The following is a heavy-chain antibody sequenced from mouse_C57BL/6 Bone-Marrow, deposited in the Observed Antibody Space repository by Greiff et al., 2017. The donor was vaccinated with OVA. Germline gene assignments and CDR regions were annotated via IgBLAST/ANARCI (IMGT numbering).Heavy chain of an antibody. CDR2: IYPGSGST. D-gene: IGHD1-1*01. CDR3: ARERFITTVVALYYFDY. CDR1: GYTFTSYW. Sequence: QVQLQQPGAELVKPGASVKMSCKASGYTFTSYWITWVKQRPGPGLEWIGDIYPGSGSTNYNEKFKSKAPLTVDTSSSTAYMQLSSLTSEDSAVYYCARERFITTVVALYYFDYWGQGTTLTVSS. J-gene: IGHJ2*01. V-gene: IGHV1-55*01.